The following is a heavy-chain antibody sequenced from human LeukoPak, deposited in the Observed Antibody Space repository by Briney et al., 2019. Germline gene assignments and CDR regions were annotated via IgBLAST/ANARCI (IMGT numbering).Heavy chain of an antibody. CDR3: ARLARRYCSGGNCYEGKYNWFDT. J-gene: IGHJ5*02. V-gene: IGHV3-53*04. Sequence: GGSLRLSCAASGLTVSSNYMSWVRQVPGKGLEWVSGIYSGGSTFYADSVKGRFTVSRHNSWNMLYLQMNSLRTEDTAVYYCARLARRYCSGGNCYEGKYNWFDTWGQGTLVTVSS. D-gene: IGHD2-15*01. CDR2: IYSGGST. CDR1: GLTVSSNY.